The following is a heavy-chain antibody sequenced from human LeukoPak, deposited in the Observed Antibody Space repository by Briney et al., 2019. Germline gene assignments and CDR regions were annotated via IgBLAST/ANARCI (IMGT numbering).Heavy chain of an antibody. CDR3: ARGPYYYDSKTFDY. J-gene: IGHJ4*02. CDR2: IYYSGST. D-gene: IGHD3-22*01. CDR1: GGSVSSGGYY. Sequence: SQTLSLTCTVSGGSVSSGGYYWNWIRQHPGKGLEWIGYIYYSGSTYYNPSLKSRVTISVDTSKNQFSLKLSSVTAADTAVYYCARGPYYYDSKTFDYWGQGTLVTVSS. V-gene: IGHV4-31*03.